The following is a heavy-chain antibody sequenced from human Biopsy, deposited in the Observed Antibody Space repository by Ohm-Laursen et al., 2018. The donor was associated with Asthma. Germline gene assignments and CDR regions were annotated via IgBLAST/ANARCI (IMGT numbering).Heavy chain of an antibody. Sequence: SVEVSCKSLGGTFNTYVIGWGRQAPGQGLEWMGGINPVFGTTTYPQKFQDRVTITADDSTSTVYMELSSLRSEDTAVYYCARKAGSCISRTCYSLDFWGQGTLVTVSS. CDR1: GGTFNTYV. V-gene: IGHV1-69*13. J-gene: IGHJ4*02. CDR2: INPVFGTT. CDR3: ARKAGSCISRTCYSLDF. D-gene: IGHD2-2*01.